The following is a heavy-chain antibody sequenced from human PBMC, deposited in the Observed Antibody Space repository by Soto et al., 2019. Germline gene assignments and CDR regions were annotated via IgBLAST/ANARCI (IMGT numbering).Heavy chain of an antibody. CDR1: GGTFSSYA. Sequence: QVQLVQSGAEVKKPGSSVKVSCKASGGTFSSYAINWVRQAPGQGLEWMGGIIRIFGTPDYAQRFQGRVTITADESTSTAYMELSSMRSDDTPVYYCARQGSNEYYYYGMDVWGQGTTVTVSS. CDR3: ARQGSNEYYYYGMDV. D-gene: IGHD3-10*01. J-gene: IGHJ6*02. CDR2: IIRIFGTP. V-gene: IGHV1-69*12.